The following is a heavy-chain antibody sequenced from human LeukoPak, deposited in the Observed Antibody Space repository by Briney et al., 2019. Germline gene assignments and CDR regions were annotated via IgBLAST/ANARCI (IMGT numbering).Heavy chain of an antibody. CDR1: RFNLSSYG. J-gene: IGHJ4*02. Sequence: GGSLRLSCAASRFNLSSYGMHWVRQAPGKGLEWVAVIWYDGSNKYYADSVKGRFTISRDNSKNTLYLQMNSLRAEDTAVYYCAKDLRGRYFDWGQGTLVTVSS. D-gene: IGHD3-9*01. V-gene: IGHV3-33*06. CDR3: AKDLRGRYFD. CDR2: IWYDGSNK.